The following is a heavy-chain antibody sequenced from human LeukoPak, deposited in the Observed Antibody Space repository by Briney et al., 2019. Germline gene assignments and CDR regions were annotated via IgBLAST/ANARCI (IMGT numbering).Heavy chain of an antibody. CDR1: GFTFSSYA. CDR3: TTGGTYCDY. J-gene: IGHJ4*02. V-gene: IGHV3-23*01. D-gene: IGHD2-21*01. CDR2: ISGSGGST. Sequence: PGGSLRLSCAASGFTFSSYAMTWVRQAPGKGLEWVSGISGSGGSTYYADSVKGRFTISRDNSKNTLHLQMNSLRAEDTAVYYCTTGGTYCDYWGQGTLVTVSS.